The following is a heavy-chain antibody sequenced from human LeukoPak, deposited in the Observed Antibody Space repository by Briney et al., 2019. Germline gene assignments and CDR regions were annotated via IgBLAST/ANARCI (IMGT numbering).Heavy chain of an antibody. CDR2: ISSSGSTI. Sequence: GGSLRLSCAASGFTFSIYWMTWVRQAPGKGLEWVSYISSSGSTIYYADSVKGRFTISRDNAKNSLYLQMNSLRAEDTAVYYCAKGSYCSSTSCYYYYMDVWGKGTTVTVSS. CDR1: GFTFSIYW. V-gene: IGHV3-48*04. D-gene: IGHD2-2*01. J-gene: IGHJ6*03. CDR3: AKGSYCSSTSCYYYYMDV.